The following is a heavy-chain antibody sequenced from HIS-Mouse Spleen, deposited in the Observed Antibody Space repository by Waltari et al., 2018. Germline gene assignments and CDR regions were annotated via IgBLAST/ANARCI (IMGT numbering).Heavy chain of an antibody. Sequence: QVQLQQWGAGLLKPSETLSLTCAVYGGSFSGYYWSWLRQPPGKGPAWIGEINHSGSTNYNPSLKSRVTISVDTSKNQFSLKLSSVTAADTAVYYCARGSRYSGSYDAFDIWGQGTMVTVSS. J-gene: IGHJ3*02. V-gene: IGHV4-34*01. CDR2: INHSGST. CDR1: GGSFSGYY. D-gene: IGHD1-26*01. CDR3: ARGSRYSGSYDAFDI.